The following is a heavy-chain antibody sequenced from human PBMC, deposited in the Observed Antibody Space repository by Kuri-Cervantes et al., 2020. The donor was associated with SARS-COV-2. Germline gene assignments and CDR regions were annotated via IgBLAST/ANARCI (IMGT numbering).Heavy chain of an antibody. V-gene: IGHV3-33*08. J-gene: IGHJ4*02. CDR2: IWYDGSNK. Sequence: GESLKISCAASGFTFSSYGMHWVRQAPGKGLEWVAVIWYDGSNKYYAGSVKGRFTISRDNSKNTLYLQMNSLRAEDTAVYYCARDTVRGVIRYYFDYWGQGTLVTVSS. CDR1: GFTFSSYG. CDR3: ARDTVRGVIRYYFDY. D-gene: IGHD3-16*02.